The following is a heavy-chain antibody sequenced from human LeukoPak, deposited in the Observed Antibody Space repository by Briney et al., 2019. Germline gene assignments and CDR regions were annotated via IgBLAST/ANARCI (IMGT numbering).Heavy chain of an antibody. Sequence: ASVKVSCKVYGDTLTELSTHWVRQAPGKGLEWMGGFDPEHDEAIYAQTFQGRITMTEDTSTDTAYMELSSLRSDDTAVYYCAAEGQRLLGYWGQGTLVTVSS. J-gene: IGHJ4*02. CDR3: AAEGQRLLGY. CDR2: FDPEHDEA. D-gene: IGHD3-10*01. CDR1: GDTLTELS. V-gene: IGHV1-24*01.